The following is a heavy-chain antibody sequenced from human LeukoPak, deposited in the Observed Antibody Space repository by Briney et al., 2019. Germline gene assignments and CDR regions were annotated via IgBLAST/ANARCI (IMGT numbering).Heavy chain of an antibody. CDR2: MNPNSGNT. V-gene: IGHV1-8*01. J-gene: IGHJ5*02. CDR3: ARGGYCSSTSCYPDNWFDP. CDR1: GYIFTSYD. Sequence: ASVKVSCKASGYIFTSYDINWVRQATGQGLEWMGWMNPNSGNTGYAQKFQGRVTMTRNTSISTAYMELSSLRSEDTAVYYCARGGYCSSTSCYPDNWFDPWGQGTLVTVSS. D-gene: IGHD2-2*01.